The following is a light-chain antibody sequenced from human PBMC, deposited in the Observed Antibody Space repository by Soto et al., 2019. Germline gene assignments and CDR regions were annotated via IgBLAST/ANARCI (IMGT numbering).Light chain of an antibody. CDR3: QQYRSYS. J-gene: IGKJ1*01. Sequence: DIQMTQSPSTLTASVGDRVTITCRASQSISTWLAWYQQKPGKAPSLLIYGASSLKSGVPSRFSGSGSGTEFTLTLSSLQPDDFATYYCQQYRSYSFGQGTKVEI. CDR2: GAS. CDR1: QSISTW. V-gene: IGKV1-5*01.